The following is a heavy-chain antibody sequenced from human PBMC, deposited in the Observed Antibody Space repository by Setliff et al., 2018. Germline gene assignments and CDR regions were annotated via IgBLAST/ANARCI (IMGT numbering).Heavy chain of an antibody. CDR3: ARGFDVCGGGACYTDGPYYFDY. Sequence: PSETLSLTCIVSGDSIGSNKNYWGWIRQPPGKGLEYIGSIYYSGNTYYNASLRSRVTLSVDTSKNQFSLRLTSVTAADTAVYYCARGFDVCGGGACYTDGPYYFDYWGLGTLVTVSS. J-gene: IGHJ4*02. D-gene: IGHD2-21*02. V-gene: IGHV4-39*01. CDR2: IYYSGNT. CDR1: GDSIGSNKNY.